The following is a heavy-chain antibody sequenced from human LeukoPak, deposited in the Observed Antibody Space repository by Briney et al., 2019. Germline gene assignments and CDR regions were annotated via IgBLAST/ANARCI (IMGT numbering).Heavy chain of an antibody. Sequence: PGESLRLSCAASGFIFSNNYMSWVRQAPGKGPEWVSVIYNDGRTYYADSVKGRFTISRDNSKNTLYLQMNSLRAEDTAVYYCARGGVGAEGYWGQGTLVTVSS. V-gene: IGHV3-53*05. CDR3: ARGGVGAEGY. J-gene: IGHJ4*02. CDR1: GFIFSNNY. CDR2: IYNDGRT. D-gene: IGHD1-26*01.